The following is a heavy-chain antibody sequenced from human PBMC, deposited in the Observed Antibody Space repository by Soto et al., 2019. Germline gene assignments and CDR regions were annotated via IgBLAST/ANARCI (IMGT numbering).Heavy chain of an antibody. V-gene: IGHV5-10-1*01. D-gene: IGHD3-10*01. Sequence: GASLKISCKGSGYSFTSYWISWVRQMPGKGLEWMGRIDPSDSYTNYSPSFQGHVTISADKSISTAYLQWSSLKASDTAMYYCASHRDYYGSGSYEYGMDVWGQGTTVTVSS. CDR1: GYSFTSYW. CDR3: ASHRDYYGSGSYEYGMDV. J-gene: IGHJ6*02. CDR2: IDPSDSYT.